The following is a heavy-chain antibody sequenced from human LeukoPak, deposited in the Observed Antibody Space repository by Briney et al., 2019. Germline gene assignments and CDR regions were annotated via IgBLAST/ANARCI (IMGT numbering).Heavy chain of an antibody. CDR3: ASTPFYDYVWGSYRCRGLFDN. CDR1: GFTFSTYA. D-gene: IGHD3-16*02. CDR2: ICGSGGCT. J-gene: IGHJ4*02. Sequence: GGSLRLSCAASGFTFSTYAMSWVRQAPGRGLEWVSGICGSGGCTYYADSVKGRFTISRDNSKNTLYLQMDSLRVADTAVYYCASTPFYDYVWGSYRCRGLFDNWGQGTLVSVSS. V-gene: IGHV3-23*01.